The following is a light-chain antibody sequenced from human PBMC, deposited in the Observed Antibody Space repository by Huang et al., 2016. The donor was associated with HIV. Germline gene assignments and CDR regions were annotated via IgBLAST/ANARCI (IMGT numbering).Light chain of an antibody. V-gene: IGKV1-33*01. J-gene: IGKJ2*01. CDR2: DAA. Sequence: DIQMTQSPSSLSASVGDRVTITCQASQDIRIHLNWYQQKPGKAPTLLIYDAANLPTGVPSRFSGSRSGTDFTFTISSLQPEDFVTYYCLQYDTLPYTFGQGTKLEIK. CDR3: LQYDTLPYT. CDR1: QDIRIH.